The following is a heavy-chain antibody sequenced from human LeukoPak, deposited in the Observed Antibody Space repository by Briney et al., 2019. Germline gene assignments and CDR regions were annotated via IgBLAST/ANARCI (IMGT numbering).Heavy chain of an antibody. CDR2: INHSGST. CDR1: GGSFSGYY. CDR3: ARNTGYSSSCPYYYYGMDV. Sequence: SETLSLTCAVYGGSFSGYYWSRIRQPPGKGLEWIGEINHSGSTNYNPSLKSRVTISVDTPKNQFSLKLSSVTAADTAVYYCARNTGYSSSCPYYYYGMDVWGQGTTVTVSS. J-gene: IGHJ6*02. V-gene: IGHV4-34*01. D-gene: IGHD6-13*01.